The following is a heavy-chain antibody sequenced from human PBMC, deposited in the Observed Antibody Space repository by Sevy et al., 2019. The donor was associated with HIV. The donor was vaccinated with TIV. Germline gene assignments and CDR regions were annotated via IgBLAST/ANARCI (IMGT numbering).Heavy chain of an antibody. CDR2: IIPIFGTA. J-gene: IGHJ4*02. CDR1: GGTFSSYA. D-gene: IGHD3-10*01. CDR3: ARDRGHVLEEILFDN. V-gene: IGHV1-69*13. Sequence: ASVKVSCKASGGTFSSYAISWVRQAPGQGLEWMGGIIPIFGTANYAQKFQGRVTITADESTSTAYMELSSLRSEDTALYYCARDRGHVLEEILFDNWGQGTLVTVSS.